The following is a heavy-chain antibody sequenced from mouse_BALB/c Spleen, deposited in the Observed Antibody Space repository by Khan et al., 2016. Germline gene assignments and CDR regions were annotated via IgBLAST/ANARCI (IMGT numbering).Heavy chain of an antibody. Sequence: EVKLLESGGGLVQPGGSLKLSCAASGCDFRRYWMSWVRQAPGRGLEWIGEINPDSSTINYTPSLKDKFIISRDNAKNTLYLQMSKVRSEDTALYYCTRLYYYGCSDYWGQGTTLTVSS. D-gene: IGHD1-1*01. CDR3: TRLYYYGCSDY. J-gene: IGHJ2*01. CDR2: INPDSSTI. CDR1: GCDFRRYW. V-gene: IGHV4-1*02.